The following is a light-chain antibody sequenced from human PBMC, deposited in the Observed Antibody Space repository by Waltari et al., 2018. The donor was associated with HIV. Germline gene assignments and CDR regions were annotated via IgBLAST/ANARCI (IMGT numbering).Light chain of an antibody. V-gene: IGLV2-23*02. J-gene: IGLJ2*01. CDR3: CSYTGTGVL. CDR2: EVT. CDR1: SSDVGAYNL. Sequence: QSALTQPASVSGSPGQSITIPCTGTSSDVGAYNLVSWYQPPPGTAPTPLIFEVTKRPSGGSDRFSGSRSGNTASLTISGLQAEDEGDHYCCSYTGTGVLFGGGTKLTVL.